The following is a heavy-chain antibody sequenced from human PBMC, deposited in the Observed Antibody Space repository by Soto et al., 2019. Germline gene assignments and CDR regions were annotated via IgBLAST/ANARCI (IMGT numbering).Heavy chain of an antibody. V-gene: IGHV1-69*13. J-gene: IGHJ6*02. CDR2: IIPIFGTA. CDR1: GGTFSSYA. D-gene: IGHD1-26*01. CDR3: ARVDLGDSVGAHYYYYGMDV. Sequence: SVKVSCKASGGTFSSYAISWVRQAPGQGLEWMGGIIPIFGTANYAQKFQGRVTITADESTSTAYMELSSLRSEDTAVYYCARVDLGDSVGAHYYYYGMDVWGQGTTVTVSS.